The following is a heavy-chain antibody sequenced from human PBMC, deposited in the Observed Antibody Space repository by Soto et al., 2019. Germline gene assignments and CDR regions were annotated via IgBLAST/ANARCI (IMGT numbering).Heavy chain of an antibody. V-gene: IGHV3-30*18. D-gene: IGHD6-19*01. CDR1: GFTLSNTG. Sequence: QVQLVESGGGVVQPGRSLRLSCVASGFTLSNTGMHWVRQAPGKGLEWVAMISHDGSNTYYGDSVTGRFTISRDNSWNTLYLQMDSLRPEDTSVYYCAKDWGSSGWFNWFDPWGQGTLVTVSS. CDR2: ISHDGSNT. CDR3: AKDWGSSGWFNWFDP. J-gene: IGHJ5*02.